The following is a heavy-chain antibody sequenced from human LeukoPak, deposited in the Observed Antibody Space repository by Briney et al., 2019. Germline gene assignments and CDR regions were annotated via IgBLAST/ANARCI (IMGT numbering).Heavy chain of an antibody. Sequence: PSETLSLTCTVSGGSISSYSWSWNRHPPWPGLDFHGHIYYTETTKYNPSLKIRVNISADTSKSQLSLKLSSVTAADTAVYYCARDPSTNGWPYYFDYWGQGTLVTVSS. CDR3: ARDPSTNGWPYYFDY. CDR2: IYYTETT. V-gene: IGHV4-59*01. CDR1: GGSISSYS. J-gene: IGHJ4*02. D-gene: IGHD6-19*01.